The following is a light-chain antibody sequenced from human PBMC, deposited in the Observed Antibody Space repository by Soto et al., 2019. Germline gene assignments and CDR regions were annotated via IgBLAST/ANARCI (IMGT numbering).Light chain of an antibody. V-gene: IGLV2-14*03. Sequence: QSVLTQPASVSGSPGQSITISCTGTSSDVGGYNYVSWYQHHPGKAPKLMIYDVGNRPSGVSNRFSGSKSGNTASLTISGLQAEDEADYYCSSSIISSTVVFGGGTKLTVL. CDR3: SSSIISSTVV. CDR2: DVG. CDR1: SSDVGGYNY. J-gene: IGLJ2*01.